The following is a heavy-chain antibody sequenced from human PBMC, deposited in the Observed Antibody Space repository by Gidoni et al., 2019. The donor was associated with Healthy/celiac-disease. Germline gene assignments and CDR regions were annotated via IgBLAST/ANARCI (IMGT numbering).Heavy chain of an antibody. CDR2: ISYDGSNK. CDR1: GFTFSSYG. J-gene: IGHJ4*02. Sequence: QVQLVESGGGVVQPGRSLRLSCAASGFTFSSYGMHWVRQAPGKGLEWVAVISYDGSNKYYADSVKGRFTISRDNSKNTLYLQMNSLRAEDTAVYYCAKAPGLRFLEWLGNYFDYWGQGTLVTVSS. V-gene: IGHV3-30*18. CDR3: AKAPGLRFLEWLGNYFDY. D-gene: IGHD3-3*01.